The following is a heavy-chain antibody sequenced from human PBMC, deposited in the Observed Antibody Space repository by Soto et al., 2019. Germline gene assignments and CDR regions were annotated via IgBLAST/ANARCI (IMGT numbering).Heavy chain of an antibody. V-gene: IGHV3-23*01. Sequence: PGGSLRLACAASGFTFSSYAMSWVRQAPGKGLEWVSAISGSGGSTYYADSVKGRFTISRDNSKNTLYLQMNSLRAEDTAVYYCAKTFSNLPTPDGMHVPGQGTTVTVSS. CDR2: ISGSGGST. CDR1: GFTFSSYA. J-gene: IGHJ6*02. CDR3: AKTFSNLPTPDGMHV. D-gene: IGHD4-4*01.